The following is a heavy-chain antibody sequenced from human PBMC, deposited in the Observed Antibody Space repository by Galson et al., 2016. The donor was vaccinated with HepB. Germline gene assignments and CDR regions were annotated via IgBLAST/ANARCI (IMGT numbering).Heavy chain of an antibody. CDR1: GDSVSSKSAA. V-gene: IGHV6-1*01. J-gene: IGHJ5*02. Sequence: CAISGDSVSSKSAAWNWIRHSPSRGLEWLGRTYHTSNWYSDYAVSVKSRITINPDTSKNQFSLNLGSVTAADTAVYYCARRTVVPTAGNWFDPWGQGTLVTVSS. D-gene: IGHD2-2*01. CDR3: ARRTVVPTAGNWFDP. CDR2: TYHTSNWYS.